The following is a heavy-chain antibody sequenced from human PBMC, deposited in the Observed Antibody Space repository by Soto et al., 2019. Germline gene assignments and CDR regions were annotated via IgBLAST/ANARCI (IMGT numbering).Heavy chain of an antibody. V-gene: IGHV3-48*03. CDR2: ITSTGSTR. CDR3: ARGYCTSSACHWNFDY. D-gene: IGHD2-8*02. CDR1: GFTFSSYE. J-gene: IGHJ4*02. Sequence: GGSLRLSCAASGFTFSSYEMNWVRQAPGKGLEWVSDITSTGSTRYYADSVKGRFTISRDNAKNSLYLQMNSLRAGDTAVYYCARGYCTSSACHWNFDYWGQGTLVTVSS.